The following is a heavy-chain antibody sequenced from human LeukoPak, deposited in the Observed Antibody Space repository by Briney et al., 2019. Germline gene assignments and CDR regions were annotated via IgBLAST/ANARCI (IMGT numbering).Heavy chain of an antibody. CDR3: ARDNMALLWFGELPSFDY. CDR1: GYSITNGYY. V-gene: IGHV4-38-2*02. J-gene: IGHJ4*02. Sequence: SETLSLTCTVSGYSITNGYYWGWIRQPPGKGLEWIGSIYHSGSTYYNPSLKSRVTISVDTSKNQFSLKLSSVTAADTAVYYCARDNMALLWFGELPSFDYWGQGTLVTVSS. CDR2: IYHSGST. D-gene: IGHD3-10*01.